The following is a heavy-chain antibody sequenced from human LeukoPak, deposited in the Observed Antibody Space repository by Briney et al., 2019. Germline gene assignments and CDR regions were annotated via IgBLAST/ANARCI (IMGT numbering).Heavy chain of an antibody. V-gene: IGHV3-23*01. CDR2: ISGSGGST. Sequence: PGGSLRLSCAASGFTFSSYAMSWVRQAPGKGLEWVSAISGSGGSTYYADSVKGRFTISRDNSKNTLYLQMNSLRAEDTAVYYCARNSAVATSRSWFDPWGQGTLVTVSS. CDR3: ARNSAVATSRSWFDP. CDR1: GFTFSSYA. D-gene: IGHD6-19*01. J-gene: IGHJ5*02.